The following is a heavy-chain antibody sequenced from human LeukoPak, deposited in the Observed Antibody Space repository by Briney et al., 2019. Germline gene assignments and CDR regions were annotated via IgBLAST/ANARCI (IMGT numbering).Heavy chain of an antibody. CDR2: IIPIFGTA. CDR3: ARARVAEDQPFDY. Sequence: GASVKVSCKASGGTFSSYAISWVRQAPGQGLEWMGGIIPIFGTANYAQKFQGRVTITTDESTSTAYMELSSLRSEDTAVYYCARARVAEDQPFDYWGQGTLVTVSS. J-gene: IGHJ4*02. CDR1: GGTFSSYA. D-gene: IGHD2-2*01. V-gene: IGHV1-69*05.